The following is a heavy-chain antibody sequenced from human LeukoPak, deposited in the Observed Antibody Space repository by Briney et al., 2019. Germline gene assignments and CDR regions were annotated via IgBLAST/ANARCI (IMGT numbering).Heavy chain of an antibody. D-gene: IGHD5-24*01. V-gene: IGHV3-30-3*01. Sequence: GGSLRLSCAASGFTFSGYAMSWVRQAPGKGLEWVAVIWYDGSNKYYADSVKGRFTISRDNSKNTLFLQMNSLRAEDTAVYYCARDLMSTIYYYYGMDVWGQGTTVTVSS. CDR3: ARDLMSTIYYYYGMDV. CDR2: IWYDGSNK. CDR1: GFTFSGYA. J-gene: IGHJ6*02.